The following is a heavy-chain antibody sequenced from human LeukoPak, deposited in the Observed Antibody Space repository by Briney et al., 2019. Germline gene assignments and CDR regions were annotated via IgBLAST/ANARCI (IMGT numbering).Heavy chain of an antibody. CDR1: GYTFTSYG. J-gene: IGHJ4*02. D-gene: IGHD6-13*01. CDR3: ARVMYSSRAVDY. CDR2: ISAYNGNT. Sequence: ASLKDSCKASGYTFTSYGISWVRQSPGQGLEWMGWISAYNGNTNYAQKLQGRVTMTTDTSTSTAYMELRSLRSDDTAVYYCARVMYSSRAVDYWGQGTLVTVSS. V-gene: IGHV1-18*01.